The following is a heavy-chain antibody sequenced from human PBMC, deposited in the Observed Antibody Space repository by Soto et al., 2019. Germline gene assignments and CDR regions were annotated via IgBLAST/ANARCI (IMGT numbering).Heavy chain of an antibody. Sequence: ASVKVSCKASGYTFTSYGISWVRQAPGQGLEWMGWISAYNGNTNYAQKLQGRVTMTTDTSTSTAYMELRSLRSDDTAVYYCARGTYYDFWSGYPFDYWGQGTLVTVSS. CDR1: GYTFTSYG. J-gene: IGHJ4*02. D-gene: IGHD3-3*01. CDR2: ISAYNGNT. CDR3: ARGTYYDFWSGYPFDY. V-gene: IGHV1-18*01.